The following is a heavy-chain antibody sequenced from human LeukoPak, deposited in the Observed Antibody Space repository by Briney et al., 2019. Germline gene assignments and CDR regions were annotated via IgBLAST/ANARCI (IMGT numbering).Heavy chain of an antibody. J-gene: IGHJ3*02. CDR1: GGSISSSTYY. V-gene: IGHV4-39*01. Sequence: PSETLSLTCAVSGGSISSSTYYWGWIPQPPGKGLDWIGNIYYSGSTHYKPSLKSRVTISIDTSKNQFSLTLSSVTAADTTVYYCARLPRPVGSIPHDAFDIWGQGTMVTVSS. D-gene: IGHD1-26*01. CDR3: ARLPRPVGSIPHDAFDI. CDR2: IYYSGST.